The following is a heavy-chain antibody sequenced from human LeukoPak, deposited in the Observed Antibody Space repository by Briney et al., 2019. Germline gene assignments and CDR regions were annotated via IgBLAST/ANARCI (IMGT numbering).Heavy chain of an antibody. D-gene: IGHD3-10*01. J-gene: IGHJ4*02. CDR2: INPNSGGT. Sequence: GASVKVSCKASGYTFTGYYMHWVRQAPGQGLEWMGWINPNSGGTNYAQKFQGRVTMTRDTSISTAYMELSRLRSDDTAVYYCAREARTYYYGSGGFDYWGQGTLVTVSS. CDR1: GYTFTGYY. V-gene: IGHV1-2*02. CDR3: AREARTYYYGSGGFDY.